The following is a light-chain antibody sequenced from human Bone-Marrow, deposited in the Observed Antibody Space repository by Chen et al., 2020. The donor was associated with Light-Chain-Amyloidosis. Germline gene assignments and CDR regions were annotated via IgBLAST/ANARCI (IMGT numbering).Light chain of an antibody. Sequence: QSALTQPASVSGSPGQSITISCTGTSSDVGAYNYVSWYQQHPGKAPKLMIYDVSNRPSWVPYRFSGSKSGNTASLTISGLQAEDEADYHCRAYISSSTLVVFGGGTKLTVL. CDR2: DVS. CDR3: RAYISSSTLVV. V-gene: IGLV2-14*01. CDR1: SSDVGAYNY. J-gene: IGLJ2*01.